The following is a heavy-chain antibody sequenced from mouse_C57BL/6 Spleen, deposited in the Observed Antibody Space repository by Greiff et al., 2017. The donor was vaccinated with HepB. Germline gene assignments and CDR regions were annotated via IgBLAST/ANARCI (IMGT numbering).Heavy chain of an antibody. CDR3: TRVYGNYRYFDV. V-gene: IGHV5-9-1*02. D-gene: IGHD2-1*01. J-gene: IGHJ1*03. Sequence: EVQLVESGEGLVKPGGSLKLSCAASGFTFSSYAMSWVRQTPEKRLEWVAYISSGGDYIYYADTVKGRFTISRDNARNTLYLQMSSLKSEDTAMYYCTRVYGNYRYFDVGGTGTTVTVSS. CDR2: ISSGGDYI. CDR1: GFTFSSYA.